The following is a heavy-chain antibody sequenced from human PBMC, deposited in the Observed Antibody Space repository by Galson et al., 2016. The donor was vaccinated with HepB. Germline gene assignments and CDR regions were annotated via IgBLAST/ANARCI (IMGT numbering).Heavy chain of an antibody. Sequence: SLRLSCAASGFTFSNYGMHWVRQAPGKGLEWVSGISGSGGITYYADSVKGRFTISRDNSKNTLYLQMISLRAEDTAVYYCAKRGQQLVKDAFDVWGQGTLVTVSS. V-gene: IGHV3-23*01. CDR3: AKRGQQLVKDAFDV. J-gene: IGHJ3*01. D-gene: IGHD6-13*01. CDR2: ISGSGGIT. CDR1: GFTFSNYG.